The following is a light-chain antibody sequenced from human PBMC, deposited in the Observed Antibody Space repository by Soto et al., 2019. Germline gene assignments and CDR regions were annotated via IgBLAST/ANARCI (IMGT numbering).Light chain of an antibody. CDR3: QHYGSSPET. CDR2: GAS. V-gene: IGKV3-20*01. CDR1: QSVSSNY. J-gene: IGKJ1*01. Sequence: EIVLTQSPGTLSLSPGERATLSCRASQSVSSNYLAWYQQKPGQAPRLLIYGASSRATGIPDRFSGSGSGTDFTLTISRLEPEDFAVYYCQHYGSSPETFXQGTKVDIK.